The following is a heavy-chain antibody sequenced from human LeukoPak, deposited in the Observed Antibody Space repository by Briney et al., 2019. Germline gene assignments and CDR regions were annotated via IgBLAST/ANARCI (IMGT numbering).Heavy chain of an antibody. Sequence: SETLSLTCTVSDDSITIYYWTWIRQPPGKGLEWIGYIDHTGSTNYNPSLNSRVTISRDTSKNHFSLELSSVTAADTAVYYCAKTIRGYSGYDTWGQGTMVTVSS. J-gene: IGHJ3*01. V-gene: IGHV4-59*01. CDR1: DDSITIYY. CDR3: AKTIRGYSGYDT. D-gene: IGHD5-12*01. CDR2: IDHTGST.